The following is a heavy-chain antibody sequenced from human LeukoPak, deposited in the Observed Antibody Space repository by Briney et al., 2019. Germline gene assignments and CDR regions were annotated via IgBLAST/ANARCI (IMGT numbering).Heavy chain of an antibody. Sequence: SETLSLTCTVSGGSVSSSSYYWGWIRQPPGKGLEWIGSIYYSGSTYYNPSLKSRVTISVDTSKNQFSLKVISVTAADTAVYYCARGVIAAGGNDFDYWGQGTLVTVSS. D-gene: IGHD6-13*01. J-gene: IGHJ4*02. V-gene: IGHV4-39*07. CDR1: GGSVSSSSYY. CDR2: IYYSGST. CDR3: ARGVIAAGGNDFDY.